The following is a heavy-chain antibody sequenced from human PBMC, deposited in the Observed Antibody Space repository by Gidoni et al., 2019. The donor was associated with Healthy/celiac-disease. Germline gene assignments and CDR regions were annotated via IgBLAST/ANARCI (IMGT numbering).Heavy chain of an antibody. V-gene: IGHV3-15*07. CDR3: TTGQVVPYFDP. J-gene: IGHJ5*02. Sequence: EVQLVESGGGLVTPGGSVRLSWAASGVTFSNAWMNWVRQATGKGLEWVGRIKSKTDGGTTDYAAPVKGRFTISRDDSKNTLYLQMNSLKTEDTAVYYCTTGQVVPYFDPWGQGTLVTVSS. D-gene: IGHD2-2*01. CDR2: IKSKTDGGTT. CDR1: GVTFSNAW.